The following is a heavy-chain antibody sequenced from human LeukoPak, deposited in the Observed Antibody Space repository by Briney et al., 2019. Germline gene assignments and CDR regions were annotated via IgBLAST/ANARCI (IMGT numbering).Heavy chain of an antibody. CDR3: ARDFFNMISEY. V-gene: IGHV1-46*01. Sequence: ASVKLSCKPSRYTFTTHYIHWVRLAPGQGLEGMGIINPRGGNTNYAQKLKGRVTMTRDTSTSTVYLELSSLRSEDTAVYYCARDFFNMISEYWGQGTLVTVSS. D-gene: IGHD3/OR15-3a*01. CDR2: INPRGGNT. CDR1: RYTFTTHY. J-gene: IGHJ4*02.